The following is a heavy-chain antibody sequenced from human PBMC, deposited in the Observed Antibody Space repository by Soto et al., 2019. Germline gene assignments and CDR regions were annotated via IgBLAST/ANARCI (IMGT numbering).Heavy chain of an antibody. V-gene: IGHV3-30-3*01. D-gene: IGHD2-8*01. Sequence: QVQLVESGGGVVQPGRSLRLSCAASGFTFSSYAMHWVRQAPGKGLEWVAVISYDGSNKYYADSVKSRFTISRDNSKNTLYLQMNSLRAEDTAVYYCARDLIVLIHGGMDVWGQGTTVTVSS. CDR2: ISYDGSNK. CDR3: ARDLIVLIHGGMDV. CDR1: GFTFSSYA. J-gene: IGHJ6*02.